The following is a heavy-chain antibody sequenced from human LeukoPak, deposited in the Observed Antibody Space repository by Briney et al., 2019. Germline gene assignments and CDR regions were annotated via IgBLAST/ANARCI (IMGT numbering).Heavy chain of an antibody. CDR2: ISAYNGNT. CDR1: GYTFTSYD. J-gene: IGHJ5*02. CDR3: ARGVAVAQINWFDP. V-gene: IGHV1-18*01. D-gene: IGHD6-19*01. Sequence: ASVKVSCKASGYTFTSYDINWVRQAPGQGLEWMGWISAYNGNTNYAQKLQGRVTMTTDTSTSTAYMELRSLRSDDTAVYYCARGVAVAQINWFDPWGQGTLVTVSS.